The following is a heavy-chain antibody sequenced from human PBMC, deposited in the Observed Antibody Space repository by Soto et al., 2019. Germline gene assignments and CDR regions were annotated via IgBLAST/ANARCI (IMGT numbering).Heavy chain of an antibody. V-gene: IGHV1-18*01. CDR1: GYTFTSYG. D-gene: IGHD2-15*01. CDR2: ISAYNGNT. J-gene: IGHJ4*02. Sequence: GASVKVSCKASGYTFTSYGISWVRQAPGQGLEWMGWISAYNGNTNYAQKLQGRLTLTTDTSTSTAYMDLTTLRSDDTAVYFCARDPGAASFDFWAQGTLVTVSS. CDR3: ARDPGAASFDF.